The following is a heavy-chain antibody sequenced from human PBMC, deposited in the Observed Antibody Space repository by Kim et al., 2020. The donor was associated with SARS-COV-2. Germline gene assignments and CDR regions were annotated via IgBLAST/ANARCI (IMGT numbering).Heavy chain of an antibody. CDR3: TREATPGGY. J-gene: IGHJ4*02. V-gene: IGHV3-73*01. CDR2: IRSKANNYAT. Sequence: GGSLRLSCAASGFTFSGSAMDWVRQASGKGLEWVGRIRSKANNYATAYAASVKGRFTISRDDSKNTAYLQMNSLKTEDTAVYYCTREATPGGYWGRGTLVTVSS. CDR1: GFTFSGSA.